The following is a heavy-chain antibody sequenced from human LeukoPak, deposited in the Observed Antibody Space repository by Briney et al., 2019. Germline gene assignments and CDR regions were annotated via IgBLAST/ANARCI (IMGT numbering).Heavy chain of an antibody. CDR1: GGSISSYY. Sequence: SETLSLTCTVSGGSISSYYWSWIRQPPGKGLEWIGYIYYSGGTNYNPSLKSRVTISVDTSKNQFSLKLSSVAAADTAVYYCARVGQLLYADYWGQGTLVTVSS. J-gene: IGHJ4*02. CDR2: IYYSGGT. CDR3: ARVGQLLYADY. D-gene: IGHD2-2*02. V-gene: IGHV4-59*01.